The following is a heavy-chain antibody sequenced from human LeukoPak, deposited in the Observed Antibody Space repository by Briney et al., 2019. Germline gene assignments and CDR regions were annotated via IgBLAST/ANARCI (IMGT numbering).Heavy chain of an antibody. V-gene: IGHV5-51*01. D-gene: IGHD2-2*01. Sequence: GESLKISCKGSGYSFTSYWIGWVRQMPGKGLDWMGIIYPGDSDTRYSPSFQGHVTISAGRSISTAYLQWSSLKASDTAMYYCARGNDGVVVPAAIMFDPWGQGTLVTVSS. J-gene: IGHJ5*02. CDR2: IYPGDSDT. CDR1: GYSFTSYW. CDR3: ARGNDGVVVPAAIMFDP.